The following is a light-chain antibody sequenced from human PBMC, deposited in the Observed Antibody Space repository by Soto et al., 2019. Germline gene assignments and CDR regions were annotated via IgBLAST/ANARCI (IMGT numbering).Light chain of an antibody. Sequence: QSALTQPASVSGSPGQSITISCTGTSSDVGYYNYVSWYQQHPGKATKLMIYDVRNRPSGVSNRFSGSKSGNTASLTIFGLQAEDEADYYCSSYTSSSTYVFGTGTKVTVL. CDR2: DVR. CDR3: SSYTSSSTYV. V-gene: IGLV2-14*03. CDR1: SSDVGYYNY. J-gene: IGLJ1*01.